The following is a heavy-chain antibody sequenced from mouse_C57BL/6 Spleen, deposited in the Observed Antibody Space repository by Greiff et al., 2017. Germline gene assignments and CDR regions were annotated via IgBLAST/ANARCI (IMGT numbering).Heavy chain of an antibody. CDR3: ASGGGPDVDY. CDR2: IDPSDSYT. CDR1: GYTFTSYW. J-gene: IGHJ2*01. Sequence: VQLQQPGAELVMPGASVKLSCKASGYTFTSYWMHWVKQRPGQGLEWIGEIDPSDSYTNYNQTFKGKSTLPVDKSSSTAYLQLSSLTAEDSAVYYCASGGGPDVDYWGQGTTLTVSS. D-gene: IGHD1-1*02. V-gene: IGHV1-69*01.